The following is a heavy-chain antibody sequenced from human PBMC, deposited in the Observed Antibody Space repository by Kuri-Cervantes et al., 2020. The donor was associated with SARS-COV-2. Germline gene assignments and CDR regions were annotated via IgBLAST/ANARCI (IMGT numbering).Heavy chain of an antibody. D-gene: IGHD4-11*01. J-gene: IGHJ4*02. V-gene: IGHV4-59*01. CDR2: VYYDGTT. CDR3: ARASTSFDD. CDR1: GGSINSYY. Sequence: GSLRLSCSVSGGSINSYYWSWIRQAPGKGLEWLGHVYYDGTTNYNPSLKRRATTSLATSKSQFFLQLDSVTAADTAVYFCARASTSFDDWGQGTPVTVS.